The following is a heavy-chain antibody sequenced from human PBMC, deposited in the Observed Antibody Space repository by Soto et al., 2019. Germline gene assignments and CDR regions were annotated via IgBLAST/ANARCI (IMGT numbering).Heavy chain of an antibody. Sequence: SETLSLTCAVSGGSLSSSSFFWGWIRQPPGKGLEWIGSMHSRGRPYYNASLKSRLTISVDTSKNQFSLRLTSVAATDTAVYFCASHIEFSGLSVFDSWGQGTLVTVSS. CDR3: ASHIEFSGLSVFDS. J-gene: IGHJ4*02. CDR2: MHSRGRP. V-gene: IGHV4-39*01. CDR1: GGSLSSSSFF. D-gene: IGHD6-25*01.